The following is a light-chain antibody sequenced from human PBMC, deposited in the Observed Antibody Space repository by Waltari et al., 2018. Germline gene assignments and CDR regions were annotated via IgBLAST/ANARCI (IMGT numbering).Light chain of an antibody. CDR1: SSNIGSRT. CDR3: STWDDSLNNLV. Sequence: GQRVTISCSGSSSNIGSRTMNWYRQLPGTAPKLLIFSNHLRPAGVPDRLSASKSGTSASLIISGLQSEDEGTYYCSTWDDSLNNLVFGGGTKLTVL. V-gene: IGLV1-44*01. J-gene: IGLJ2*01. CDR2: SNH.